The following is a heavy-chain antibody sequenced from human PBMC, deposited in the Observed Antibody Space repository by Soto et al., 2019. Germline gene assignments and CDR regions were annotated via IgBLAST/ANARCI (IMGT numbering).Heavy chain of an antibody. CDR1: GFTFSNFA. CDR3: SVAQNGY. V-gene: IGHV3-30*03. Sequence: VHLVESGGGVVQPGGSLRLPCAASGFTFSNFAAHWVRQSPGKGLEWVAFMSFDGKNEDYADSLRGRFTISRDNSKNTLYLQMNSLRPEDTAMYYCSVAQNGYWGQGTLVTVS. J-gene: IGHJ4*02. CDR2: MSFDGKNE. D-gene: IGHD6-19*01.